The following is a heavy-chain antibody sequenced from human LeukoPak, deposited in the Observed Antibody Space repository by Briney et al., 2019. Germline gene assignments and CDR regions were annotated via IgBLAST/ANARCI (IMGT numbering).Heavy chain of an antibody. CDR2: ISGSGGST. Sequence: GGSLRLSCAASGFTFSSYAMSWVRQAPGKGLEWVSAISGSGGSTYYADSVKGRFTISRDNAKNTLHLQMNSLRADDTAVYYCVRGAVGTGVWFDPWGQGTLVTVSS. CDR3: VRGAVGTGVWFDP. V-gene: IGHV3-23*01. J-gene: IGHJ5*02. D-gene: IGHD1-26*01. CDR1: GFTFSSYA.